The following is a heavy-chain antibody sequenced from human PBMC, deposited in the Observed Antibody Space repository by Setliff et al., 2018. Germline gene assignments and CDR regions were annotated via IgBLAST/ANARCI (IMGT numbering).Heavy chain of an antibody. CDR1: GFTVNDNF. Sequence: PGGSLRLSCVVSGFTVNDNFMNWVRQAPGKGLEWVSVIYSGGSTYYADSVKGRFTISRDNAKNSLFLQMNNLRAEDTALYYCASSSGWIPWIQHWGPGTLVTVSS. CDR2: IYSGGST. V-gene: IGHV3-53*01. CDR3: ASSSGWIPWIQH. J-gene: IGHJ1*01. D-gene: IGHD3-10*01.